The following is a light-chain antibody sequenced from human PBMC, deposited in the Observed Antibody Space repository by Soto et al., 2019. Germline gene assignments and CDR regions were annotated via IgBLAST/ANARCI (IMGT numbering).Light chain of an antibody. CDR2: EVT. J-gene: IGLJ3*02. Sequence: QSGLTQPASVSGSPGQSITISCTGTNIDVGGYNYVSWYQQHPGKAPKLMIYEVTYRPSGVSNRFSGSKSGNTASLTISGLQAEDEADYYCNSYTSSSTWVFGGGTKVTVL. V-gene: IGLV2-14*01. CDR3: NSYTSSSTWV. CDR1: NIDVGGYNY.